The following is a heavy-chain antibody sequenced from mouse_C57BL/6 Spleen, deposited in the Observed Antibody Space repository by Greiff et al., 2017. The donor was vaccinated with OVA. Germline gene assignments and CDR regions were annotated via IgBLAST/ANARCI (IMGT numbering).Heavy chain of an antibody. D-gene: IGHD3-2*02. CDR1: GYTFTSYG. CDR2: IYPRSGNT. CDR3: AKAPSSSGYGWFAY. Sequence: QVQLQQSGAELARPGASVKLSCKASGYTFTSYGISWVKQRTGQGLEWIGEIYPRSGNTYYNEKFKGKATLTADKSSSTAYMELRSLTSEDSAVYFCAKAPSSSGYGWFAYWGQGTLVTVSA. V-gene: IGHV1-81*01. J-gene: IGHJ3*01.